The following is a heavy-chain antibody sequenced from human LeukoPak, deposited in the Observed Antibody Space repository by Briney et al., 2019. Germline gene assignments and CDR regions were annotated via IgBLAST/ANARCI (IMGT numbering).Heavy chain of an antibody. CDR2: ISSSSSSYI. CDR1: GFTFSSYS. CDR3: AREGPLDYFDY. Sequence: GGSLRLSCAASGFTFSSYSMNWVRQAPGKGLEWVSSISSSSSSYIYYADSVKGRFTISRDNAKNSLYLQMNSLGAEDTAVYYCAREGPLDYFDYWGQGTLVTVSS. V-gene: IGHV3-21*01. J-gene: IGHJ4*02. D-gene: IGHD6-13*01.